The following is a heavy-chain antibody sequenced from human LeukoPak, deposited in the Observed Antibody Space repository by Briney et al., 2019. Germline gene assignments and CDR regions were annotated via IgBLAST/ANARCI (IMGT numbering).Heavy chain of an antibody. J-gene: IGHJ4*02. CDR3: ARVWFGELYFDY. CDR2: ISSSGSTI. CDR1: GSTFSSYE. V-gene: IGHV3-48*03. Sequence: HSGGSLRLSCAASGSTFSSYEMNWVRQAPGKGLEWVSYISSSGSTIYYADSVKGRFTISRDNAKNSLYLQMNSLRAEDTAVYYCARVWFGELYFDYWGQGTLVTVSS. D-gene: IGHD3-10*01.